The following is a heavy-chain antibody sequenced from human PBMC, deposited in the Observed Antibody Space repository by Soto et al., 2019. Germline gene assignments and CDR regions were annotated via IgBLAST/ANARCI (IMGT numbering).Heavy chain of an antibody. CDR3: AGANYSGRMFYYVMDV. CDR2: IIPIFGTA. D-gene: IGHD1-7*01. V-gene: IGHV1-69*13. CDR1: GGTFSSYA. J-gene: IGHJ6*02. Sequence: ASVKVSCKASGGTFSSYAISWVRQAPGQGLEWMGGIIPIFGTANYAQKFQGRVTITADESTSTAYMELSSLRSEDTAVYYCAGANYSGRMFYYVMDVWGQGTTVTVSS.